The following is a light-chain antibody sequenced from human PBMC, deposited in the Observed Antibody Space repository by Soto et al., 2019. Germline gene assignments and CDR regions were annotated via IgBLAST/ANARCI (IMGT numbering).Light chain of an antibody. CDR3: QQRSNWPLWS. J-gene: IGKJ1*01. CDR1: QSVGNY. Sequence: EIVLTQSPATLSLSPGARATLSCRASQSVGNYLAWYQQKAGQAPRLLIYDASHRATGVPDRFSGSGSGTDFTLHISSLEPEDFAVYFCQQRSNWPLWSFGQGTKVEIK. CDR2: DAS. V-gene: IGKV3-11*01.